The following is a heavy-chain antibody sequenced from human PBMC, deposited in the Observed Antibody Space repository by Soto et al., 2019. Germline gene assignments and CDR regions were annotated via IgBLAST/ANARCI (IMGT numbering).Heavy chain of an antibody. J-gene: IGHJ6*02. CDR2: ISYDGSNK. Sequence: PGGSLRLSCAASGFTFNNYAMHWVRQAPGKGLEWVALISYDGSNKYYADSVKGRFTISRDNSKNTLYLQMNSLSPEDTAVYFCAGSRGQFIYYYGLEVWGQGTTVTVSS. CDR3: AGSRGQFIYYYGLEV. V-gene: IGHV3-30-3*02. CDR1: GFTFNNYA.